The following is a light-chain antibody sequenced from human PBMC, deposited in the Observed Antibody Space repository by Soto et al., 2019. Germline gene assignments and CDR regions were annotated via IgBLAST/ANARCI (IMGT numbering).Light chain of an antibody. J-gene: IGLJ2*01. V-gene: IGLV1-44*01. CDR3: AAWDDSLNAVV. Sequence: QSVLTQPPSASGTPGQRVTISCSGSSSNIGSNTVNWYQRLPGTAPKLLIYSNNQRPSGVPDRFSGSKSGTSASLAISGLQSEDEADYYCAAWDDSLNAVVFGGGTKLTV. CDR2: SNN. CDR1: SSNIGSNT.